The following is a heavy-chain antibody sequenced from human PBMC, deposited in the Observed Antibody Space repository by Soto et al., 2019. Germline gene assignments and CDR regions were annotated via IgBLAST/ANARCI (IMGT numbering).Heavy chain of an antibody. J-gene: IGHJ4*02. CDR3: ARERYDILTGYPNYFDY. Sequence: SETLSLTCTVSGGSISSGGYYWSWIRQHPGKGLEWIGYIYYSGSTYYNPSLKSRVTISVDTSKNQFSLKLSSVTAADTAVYYCARERYDILTGYPNYFDYWGQGTLVTVSS. D-gene: IGHD3-9*01. V-gene: IGHV4-31*02. CDR2: IYYSGST. CDR1: GGSISSGGYY.